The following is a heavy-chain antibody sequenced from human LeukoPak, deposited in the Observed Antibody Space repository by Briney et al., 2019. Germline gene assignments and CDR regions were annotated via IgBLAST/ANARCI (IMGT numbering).Heavy chain of an antibody. D-gene: IGHD2-15*01. CDR1: GYSISSGYY. Sequence: PSETLSLTCTVSGYSISSGYYWGWIRQPPGKGLEWAGSIYRSGSTFYDPSLQSRVTISIDTSENQFSLKLSSVTAADTAVYYCARQRCSGGSCHYFDYWGQGTLVTVSS. V-gene: IGHV4-38-2*02. CDR2: IYRSGST. J-gene: IGHJ4*02. CDR3: ARQRCSGGSCHYFDY.